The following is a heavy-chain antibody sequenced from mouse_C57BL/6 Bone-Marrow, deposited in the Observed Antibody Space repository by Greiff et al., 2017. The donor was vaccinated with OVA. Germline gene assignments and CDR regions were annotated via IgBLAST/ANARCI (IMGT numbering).Heavy chain of an antibody. V-gene: IGHV1-69*01. CDR2: IDPSDSYT. D-gene: IGHD2-2*01. CDR1: GYTFTSYW. Sequence: QVQLKQPGAELVMPGASVKLSCKASGYTFTSYWMHWVQQRPGQGLEWIGEIDPSDSYTNYNQKFKGKSTLTVDKSSSTAYMQLSSLTSEDSAVYYCAREGGMVIDYWGQGTTLTVSS. J-gene: IGHJ2*01. CDR3: AREGGMVIDY.